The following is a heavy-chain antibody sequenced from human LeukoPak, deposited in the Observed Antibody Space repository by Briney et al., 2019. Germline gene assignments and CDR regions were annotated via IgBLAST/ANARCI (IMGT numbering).Heavy chain of an antibody. J-gene: IGHJ5*02. CDR2: INHSGST. CDR3: ARGSAYYFNWFDP. D-gene: IGHD3-10*01. V-gene: IGHV4-34*01. CDR1: GGSFSGYY. Sequence: SETLSLTCAVYGGSFSGYYWSWIRQPPGKWLEWIGEINHSGSTNYNPSLKSRVTISVDTSKNQFSLKLSSVTAADTAVYYCARGSAYYFNWFDPWGQGTLVTVSS.